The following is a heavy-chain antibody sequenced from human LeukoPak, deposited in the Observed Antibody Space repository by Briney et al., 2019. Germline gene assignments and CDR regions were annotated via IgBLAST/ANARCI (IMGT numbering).Heavy chain of an antibody. D-gene: IGHD5-18*01. Sequence: EASVKVSCKVSGYTLTELSMHWVRQAPGKGLEWMGGFDPEDGETIYAQKFQGRVTMTEDTSTDTAYMELSSLRSEDTAMYYCATGRGYGFFNYYGMDVWGQGTTVTVSS. CDR1: GYTLTELS. J-gene: IGHJ6*02. CDR2: FDPEDGET. CDR3: ATGRGYGFFNYYGMDV. V-gene: IGHV1-24*01.